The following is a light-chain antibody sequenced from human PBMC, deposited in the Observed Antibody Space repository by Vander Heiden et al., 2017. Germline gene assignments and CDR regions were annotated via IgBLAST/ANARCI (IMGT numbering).Light chain of an antibody. CDR2: AAS. V-gene: IGKV1-39*01. CDR3: QQSYGIPPT. CDR1: QSISIY. Sequence: DIQITQSPSSLSASVGDRATITCRASQSISIYFNWYQQKPGKAPKLLIYAASSLQSGVPSRFSGSGSGTDFIIAISSLQPEDSATYYCQQSYGIPPTFGQGTKVEIK. J-gene: IGKJ1*01.